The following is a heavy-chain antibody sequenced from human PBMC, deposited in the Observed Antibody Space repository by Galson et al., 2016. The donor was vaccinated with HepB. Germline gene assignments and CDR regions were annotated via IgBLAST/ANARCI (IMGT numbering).Heavy chain of an antibody. D-gene: IGHD4-23*01. CDR2: VYHTGST. Sequence: SETLSLTCAVSGDSINNRNWWSWVRQAPGQGLQWIGEVYHTGSTNYDPSLRSRVRISVDKSKNEISLNLTSVTAADTAVYYCARVPGKVSTRPPYHFYYYAMDVWGPGTTVVVSS. CDR1: GDSINNRNW. V-gene: IGHV4-4*02. CDR3: ARVPGKVSTRPPYHFYYYAMDV. J-gene: IGHJ6*02.